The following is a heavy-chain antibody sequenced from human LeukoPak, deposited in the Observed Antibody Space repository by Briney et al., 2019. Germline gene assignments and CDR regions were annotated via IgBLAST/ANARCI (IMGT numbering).Heavy chain of an antibody. D-gene: IGHD5-18*01. CDR1: GFTFSSYG. CDR2: IWYDGSNK. CDR3: ARAKELYSYLDY. J-gene: IGHJ4*02. Sequence: GGSLRLSCAASGFTFSSYGMHWVRQAPGKGLEWVAVIWYDGSNKYYADSVKGRFTISRDNSKNTLYLQMNSLRAEDTAVYYCARAKELYSYLDYWGQGTLVTVSS. V-gene: IGHV3-33*01.